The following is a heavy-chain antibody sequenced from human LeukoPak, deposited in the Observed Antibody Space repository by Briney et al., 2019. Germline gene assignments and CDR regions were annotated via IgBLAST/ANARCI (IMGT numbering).Heavy chain of an antibody. CDR1: GYTFTGYY. CDR3: ARGGSTYYYDSTPGADAFDI. V-gene: IGHV1-2*02. CDR2: INPNSGGT. J-gene: IGHJ3*02. D-gene: IGHD3-22*01. Sequence: ASVKVSCKASGYTFTGYYMHWVRQAPGQGLEWMGWINPNSGGTNYAQKFQGRVTMTRDTSISTAYMELSRLRSDDTAVYYCARGGSTYYYDSTPGADAFDIWGQGTMVTVSS.